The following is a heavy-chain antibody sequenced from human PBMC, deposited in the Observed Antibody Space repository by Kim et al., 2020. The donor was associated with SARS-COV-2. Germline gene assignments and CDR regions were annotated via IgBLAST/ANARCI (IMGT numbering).Heavy chain of an antibody. J-gene: IGHJ6*02. D-gene: IGHD2-15*01. CDR3: ARDGVVAATNYYYYGMDV. V-gene: IGHV3-53*01. CDR2: IYSGGTT. CDR1: GFTVSSNY. Sequence: GGSLRLSCAASGFTVSSNYMSWVRQAPGKGLEWVSVIYSGGTTYYADYVKSRFTITRDNSKNTLYLQMNSLRAEDTAVYYCARDGVVAATNYYYYGMDVWGQGTTVTVSS.